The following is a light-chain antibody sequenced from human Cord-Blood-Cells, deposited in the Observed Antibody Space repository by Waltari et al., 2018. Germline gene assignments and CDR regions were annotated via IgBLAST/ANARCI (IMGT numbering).Light chain of an antibody. Sequence: QSALTPPASVSGSPGQSITISCTGTSSDGGGYNYVSWYQQHPGKAPKLMIYAVSNRPSGVSNRFSGSKSGNTASLTISGLQAEDEADYYCSSYTSSSTNWVFGGGTKLTVL. V-gene: IGLV2-14*03. J-gene: IGLJ3*02. CDR2: AVS. CDR3: SSYTSSSTNWV. CDR1: SSDGGGYNY.